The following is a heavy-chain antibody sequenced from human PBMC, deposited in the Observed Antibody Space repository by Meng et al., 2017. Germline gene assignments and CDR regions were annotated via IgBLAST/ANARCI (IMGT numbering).Heavy chain of an antibody. D-gene: IGHD4-23*01. CDR3: ARTGGTTVVTAGRRFWYFDL. J-gene: IGHJ2*01. CDR2: INHSGST. Sequence: QVQPQRWGVVLLKPSGTLSLTCAVYGGSFSGYYWSWIRQPPGKGLEWIWEINHSGSTNYNPSLKSRVTISVDTSKNQFSLKLSSVTAADTAVYYCARTGGTTVVTAGRRFWYFDLWGRGTLVTVSS. V-gene: IGHV4-34*01. CDR1: GGSFSGYY.